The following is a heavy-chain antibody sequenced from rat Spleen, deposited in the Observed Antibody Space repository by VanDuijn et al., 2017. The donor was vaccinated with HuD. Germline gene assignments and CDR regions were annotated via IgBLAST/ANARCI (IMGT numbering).Heavy chain of an antibody. Sequence: EVQLVESGGGLVQPGRSLELSCAASGFTFSVYGMHWIRQAPTKGLEWVASISPTGRRTNYRDSVKGRFTISRDNAESTLYLQMDSLRSEDTATYYCARWNSAFDYWGQGVMVTVSS. CDR3: ARWNSAFDY. CDR1: GFTFSVYG. D-gene: IGHD1-1*01. V-gene: IGHV5-19*01. CDR2: ISPTGRRT. J-gene: IGHJ2*01.